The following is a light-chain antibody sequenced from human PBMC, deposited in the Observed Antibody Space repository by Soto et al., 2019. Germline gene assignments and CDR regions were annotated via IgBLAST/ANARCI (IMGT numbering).Light chain of an antibody. CDR3: QQYNSYPVT. J-gene: IGKJ1*01. CDR2: KAS. V-gene: IGKV1-5*03. Sequence: DIQMTQSPSTLSASVGDRVTITCRASQSISSWLAWYQQKPGKAPKLLIYKASSLEIGVPSRFSGSGSWTEFTLTISSLQPDDFATYYCQQYNSYPVTFGQGTKVEIK. CDR1: QSISSW.